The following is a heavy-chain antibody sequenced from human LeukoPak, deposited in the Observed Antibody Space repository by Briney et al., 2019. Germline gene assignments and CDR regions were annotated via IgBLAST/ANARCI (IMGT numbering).Heavy chain of an antibody. Sequence: SETLSLTCTVSGGSISSYYWSWIRQPPGKGLEWIGYIYYSGSTNYNPSLKSRVTISVDTSKSQFSLKLSSVTAADTAVYYCARGRYSSSRYVSYFDYWGQGTLVTVSS. CDR1: GGSISSYY. J-gene: IGHJ4*02. V-gene: IGHV4-59*01. CDR2: IYYSGST. D-gene: IGHD6-13*01. CDR3: ARGRYSSSRYVSYFDY.